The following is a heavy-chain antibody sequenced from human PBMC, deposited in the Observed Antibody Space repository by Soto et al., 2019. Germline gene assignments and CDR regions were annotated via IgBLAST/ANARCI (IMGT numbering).Heavy chain of an antibody. Sequence: PSETLSLTCLVSGGSISNYYWSWLRHSPGRGLDWIGYVTDGGSTNYNPSLMSRVTILLDVSKNHFSMRLTSVTAADTAVYYCARTPLVQGVIWFDPWGQGILVTVSS. CDR2: VTDGGST. V-gene: IGHV4-59*01. CDR3: ARTPLVQGVIWFDP. D-gene: IGHD3-10*01. J-gene: IGHJ5*02. CDR1: GGSISNYY.